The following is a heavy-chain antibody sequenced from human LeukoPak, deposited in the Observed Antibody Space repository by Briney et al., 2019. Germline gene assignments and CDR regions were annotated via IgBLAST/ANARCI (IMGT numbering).Heavy chain of an antibody. D-gene: IGHD2-2*01. CDR3: ARRQLPNWFDP. Sequence: SETLSLTCTVSGGSISSYYWSWIRQPPGKGLGWIGYIYTSGSTNYNPSLKSRVTISVDTSKNQFSLKLSSVTAADTAVYYCARRQLPNWFDPWGQGTLVTVSS. CDR2: IYTSGST. CDR1: GGSISSYY. V-gene: IGHV4-4*09. J-gene: IGHJ5*02.